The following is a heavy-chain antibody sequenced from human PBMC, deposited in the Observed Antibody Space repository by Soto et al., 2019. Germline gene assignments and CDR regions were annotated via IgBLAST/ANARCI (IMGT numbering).Heavy chain of an antibody. CDR3: ARHHVRGRTIAGAAEF. Sequence: SETLSLTCAVYGGSLSGYYWSWIRQPPGKALEWIGEINHSGNTNYNPSLKSRVTISVDTSKNQLFLNLSSVTAADTAMYYCARHHVRGRTIAGAAEFWGQGTLVTVSS. CDR1: GGSLSGYY. J-gene: IGHJ4*02. V-gene: IGHV4-34*01. D-gene: IGHD1-26*01. CDR2: INHSGNT.